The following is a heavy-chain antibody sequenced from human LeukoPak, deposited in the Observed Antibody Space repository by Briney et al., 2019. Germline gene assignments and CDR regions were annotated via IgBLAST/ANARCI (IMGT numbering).Heavy chain of an antibody. V-gene: IGHV3-30*02. Sequence: GGSLRLSCAASGFTFSSYGMHWVRQAPGKGLEWVAFIRYDGSNKYYADSVKGRFTISRDNSKNTLYLQMNSLRAEDTAVYYCAKDTNYYDSSGYIYWGRGTLVTVSS. CDR3: AKDTNYYDSSGYIY. CDR1: GFTFSSYG. D-gene: IGHD3-22*01. CDR2: IRYDGSNK. J-gene: IGHJ4*02.